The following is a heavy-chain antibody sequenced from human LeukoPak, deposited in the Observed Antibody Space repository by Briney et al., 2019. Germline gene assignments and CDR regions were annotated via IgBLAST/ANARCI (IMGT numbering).Heavy chain of an antibody. D-gene: IGHD3-10*01. J-gene: IGHJ5*02. Sequence: GGSLRLSCAASGFTFSGSAMHWVRQASGKGLEWVGRIRSRANSYATAYAASVKGRFTISRDDSKNTLFLQMNSLKTEDTAVYYCTTGHIFGSGSYYIPNWFDPWGQGTLVTVSS. V-gene: IGHV3-73*01. CDR3: TTGHIFGSGSYYIPNWFDP. CDR2: IRSRANSYAT. CDR1: GFTFSGSA.